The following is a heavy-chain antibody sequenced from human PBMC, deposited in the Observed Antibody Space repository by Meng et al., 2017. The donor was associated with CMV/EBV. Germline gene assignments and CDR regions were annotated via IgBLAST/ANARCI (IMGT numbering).Heavy chain of an antibody. V-gene: IGHV3-11*01. CDR3: ARDWEFAPTDY. CDR2: ISSSGSTI. CDR1: GFTFSDYY. D-gene: IGHD1-26*01. Sequence: GGSLRLSCAASGFTFSDYYMSWIRQAPGKGLEWVSYISSSGSTIYYADSVKGRFTISRDNAKSSPYLQMNSLRAEDTAVYYGARDWEFAPTDYWGQGTLVTVSS. J-gene: IGHJ4*02.